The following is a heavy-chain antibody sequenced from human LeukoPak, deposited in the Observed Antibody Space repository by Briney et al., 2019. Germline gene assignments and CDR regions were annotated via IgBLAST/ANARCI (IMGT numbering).Heavy chain of an antibody. V-gene: IGHV1-69*05. CDR2: IIPIFGTA. D-gene: IGHD4-23*01. Sequence: SVKVSCKASGGTFSSYAISWVRQAPGQGLEWMGGIIPIFGTANYAQKFQGRVTITTDESTSTAYMELSSLRSEDTAVYYCARVGDGGNAEDAFDIWGQGTMVTVSS. CDR1: GGTFSSYA. J-gene: IGHJ3*02. CDR3: ARVGDGGNAEDAFDI.